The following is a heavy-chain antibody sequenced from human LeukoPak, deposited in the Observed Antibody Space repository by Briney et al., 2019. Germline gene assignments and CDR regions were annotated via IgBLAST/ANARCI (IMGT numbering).Heavy chain of an antibody. CDR1: GGTFSSYA. CDR2: IIPIFGTA. CDR3: ARQLGGEQWLVSNWFDP. Sequence: SVKVSCKASGGTFSSYAISWVRQAPGQGLEWMGGIIPIFGTANYAQKFQGRVTITTDESTSTAYMELSSLRSEDTAVYYCARQLGGEQWLVSNWFDPWGQGTLVTVSS. V-gene: IGHV1-69*05. J-gene: IGHJ5*02. D-gene: IGHD6-19*01.